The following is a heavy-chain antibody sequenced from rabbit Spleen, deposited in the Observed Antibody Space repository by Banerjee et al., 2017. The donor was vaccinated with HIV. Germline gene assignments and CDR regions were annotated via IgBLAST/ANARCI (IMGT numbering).Heavy chain of an antibody. J-gene: IGHJ4*01. CDR3: ARSLPHVGLVYGL. CDR2: IGAGVSYTT. CDR1: GFSFSYSDY. Sequence: QSLEESGGDLVKPGASLTLTRTASGFSFSYSDYMCWVRQPPGKGPEWITCIGAGVSYTTYYATWAKGRFTISRTSSTTVTLQMTSLTVADTATYFCARSLPHVGLVYGLWGQGTLVTVS. D-gene: IGHD5-1*01. V-gene: IGHV1S40*01.